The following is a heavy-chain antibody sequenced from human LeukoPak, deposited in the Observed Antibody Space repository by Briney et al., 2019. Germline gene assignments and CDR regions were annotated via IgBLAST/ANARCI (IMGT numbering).Heavy chain of an antibody. CDR1: GFTFSSYS. Sequence: GGSLRLSCAASGFTFSSYSMNWVRQAPGKGLEWVSSISSSSSYIYYADSVKGRFTISRDNAKNSLYLQMNSLRAEDTAVYYCARSGGSYYSDFDYWGQGTLVTVSS. CDR2: ISSSSSYI. V-gene: IGHV3-21*01. CDR3: ARSGGSYYSDFDY. J-gene: IGHJ4*02. D-gene: IGHD1-26*01.